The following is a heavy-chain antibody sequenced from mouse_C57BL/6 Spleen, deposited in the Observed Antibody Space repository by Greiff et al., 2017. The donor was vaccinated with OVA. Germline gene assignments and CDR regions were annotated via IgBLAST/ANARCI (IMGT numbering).Heavy chain of an antibody. V-gene: IGHV1-64*01. J-gene: IGHJ1*03. CDR1: GYTFTNYW. CDR2: IHPNSGST. Sequence: VQLQESGAELVRPGTSVKMSCKASGYTFTNYWLGWVKQRPGHGLEWIGMIHPNSGSTNYNEKFKSKATLTVDKSSSTAYMQLSSLTSADSAVYYCARLDLCYWYFDDWGTGTTVTVSA. CDR3: ARLDLCYWYFDD.